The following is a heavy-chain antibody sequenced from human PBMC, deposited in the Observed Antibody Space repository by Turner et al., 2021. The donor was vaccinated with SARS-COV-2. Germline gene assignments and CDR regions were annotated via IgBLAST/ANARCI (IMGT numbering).Heavy chain of an antibody. CDR3: ARDGGTGTTFPFFDY. J-gene: IGHJ4*02. D-gene: IGHD1-7*01. Sequence: QVPLVESGGGVVQPGRSLRLHCAASGFTFSSYGMHWVRQAPGKGLEWVAVIWYAGSYKYYAESVKSRFTISRDNSKNTLYLQMNSLRAEDTALYYCARDGGTGTTFPFFDYWGQGTLVTVSS. V-gene: IGHV3-33*01. CDR2: IWYAGSYK. CDR1: GFTFSSYG.